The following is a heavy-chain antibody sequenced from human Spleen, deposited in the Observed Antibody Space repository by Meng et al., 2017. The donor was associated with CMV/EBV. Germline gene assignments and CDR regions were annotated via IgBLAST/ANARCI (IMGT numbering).Heavy chain of an antibody. CDR2: INIDGSSA. J-gene: IGHJ6*02. V-gene: IGHV3-74*01. D-gene: IGHD3-3*01. CDR3: ARDLPIFGVVIIRVYYYGMDV. Sequence: YWMHWVRQAPGKGLVWVSRINIDGSSASYAGSVQGRFTISRDNSKNTLYLQMNSLRAEDTAVYYCARDLPIFGVVIIRVYYYGMDVWGQGTTVTVSS. CDR1: YW.